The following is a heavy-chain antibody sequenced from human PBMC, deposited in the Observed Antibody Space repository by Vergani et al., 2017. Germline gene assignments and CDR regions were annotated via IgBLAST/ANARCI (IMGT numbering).Heavy chain of an antibody. Sequence: ELQLVESGGGLVQPGWSLRLSCAASVFTFISYCMSWVRQAPGKGLEWVANIMHDGSEKYYVDSVKGRFTISRDNAKNSLYLQMNSLRAEETAVYYCARAGVVPADYWGEGTLVTGSS. CDR1: VFTFISYC. CDR3: ARAGVVPADY. D-gene: IGHD2-2*01. CDR2: IMHDGSEK. J-gene: IGHJ4*02. V-gene: IGHV3-7*01.